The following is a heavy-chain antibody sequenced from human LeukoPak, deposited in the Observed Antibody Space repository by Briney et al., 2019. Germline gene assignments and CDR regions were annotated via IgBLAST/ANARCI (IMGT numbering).Heavy chain of an antibody. Sequence: GGSLRLSCAASGFMFSDSPMHWVRQAPGKGLQWVARIRSKSNNYATVYGASVKGRFTISRDDSKNMLYLQMNSLKAEDTAVYYCTGTIRGANFYGINVWGQGTTVTVSS. CDR3: TGTIRGANFYGINV. CDR1: GFMFSDSP. V-gene: IGHV3-73*01. CDR2: IRSKSNNYAT. J-gene: IGHJ6*02. D-gene: IGHD3-10*01.